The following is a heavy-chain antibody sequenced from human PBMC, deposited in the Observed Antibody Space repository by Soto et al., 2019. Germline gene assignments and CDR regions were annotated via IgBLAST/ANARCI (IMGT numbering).Heavy chain of an antibody. Sequence: SETLSLTCTASGGSISSDGYYWSWIRQHPGKGLEWIGYIYYSGSTYYNPSLKSRVTISVDTSKNQFSLKLSSVTAADTAVYYCARVTYGDYDPFDYWGQGTLVTVSS. CDR2: IYYSGST. D-gene: IGHD4-17*01. V-gene: IGHV4-31*03. CDR1: GGSISSDGYY. CDR3: ARVTYGDYDPFDY. J-gene: IGHJ4*02.